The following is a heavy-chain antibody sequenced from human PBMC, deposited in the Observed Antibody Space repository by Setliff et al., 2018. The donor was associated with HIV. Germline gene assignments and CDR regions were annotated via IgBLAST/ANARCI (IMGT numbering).Heavy chain of an antibody. CDR3: ARAAAGNTGPFDL. Sequence: SETLSLTCTVSDSGTYYWSWIRQPAGKGLEWIGRVSSRGDTNYNPSLKSRVTMSVDTSKNQFSLKLTSVTASDTAVYYCARAAAGNTGPFDLWGQGSLVTVS. J-gene: IGHJ4*02. V-gene: IGHV4-4*07. CDR1: DSGTYY. CDR2: VSSRGDT. D-gene: IGHD4-17*01.